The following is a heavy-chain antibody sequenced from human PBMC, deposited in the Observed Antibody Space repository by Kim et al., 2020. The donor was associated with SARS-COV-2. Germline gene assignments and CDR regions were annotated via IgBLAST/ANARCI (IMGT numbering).Heavy chain of an antibody. D-gene: IGHD4-17*01. J-gene: IGHJ4*02. Sequence: SETLSLTCTVSGGSISSGVYYWSWIRQHPGKGLEWIGYIYYSGSTYYNPSLKSRVTISVDTSKNQFSLKLSSVTAADTAVYYCARGITSTVTTPLDYWGQGTLVTVSS. V-gene: IGHV4-31*03. CDR1: GGSISSGVYY. CDR2: IYYSGST. CDR3: ARGITSTVTTPLDY.